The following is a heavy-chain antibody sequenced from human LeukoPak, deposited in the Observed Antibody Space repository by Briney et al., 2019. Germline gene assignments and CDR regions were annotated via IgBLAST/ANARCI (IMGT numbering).Heavy chain of an antibody. V-gene: IGHV4-59*01. CDR2: ISYSGST. CDR3: ARVGYSSGWHEIGY. J-gene: IGHJ4*02. CDR1: GGSISSYY. D-gene: IGHD6-19*01. Sequence: PSETLSLTCTVSGGSISSYYWSWIRQPPGKGLEWIGYISYSGSTNYNPSLKSRVTISVDTSKNQFSLKLSSVTAADTAVYYCARVGYSSGWHEIGYWGQGTLVTVSS.